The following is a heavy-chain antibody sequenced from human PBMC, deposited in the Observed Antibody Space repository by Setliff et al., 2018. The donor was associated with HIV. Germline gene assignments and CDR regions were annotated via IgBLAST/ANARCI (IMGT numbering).Heavy chain of an antibody. CDR2: IYYTGSP. D-gene: IGHD6-6*01. Sequence: LSLTCTVSGDSISSSIYYWGWVRQPPGKGLEWIGGIYYTGSPFYNPSLKSRVTISVDTSNDQFSLKLSSVTAADTAVYYCARGGGTSSPIDYHYYIDVWGKGTTVTVS. CDR1: GDSISSSIYY. CDR3: ARGGGTSSPIDYHYYIDV. V-gene: IGHV4-39*01. J-gene: IGHJ6*03.